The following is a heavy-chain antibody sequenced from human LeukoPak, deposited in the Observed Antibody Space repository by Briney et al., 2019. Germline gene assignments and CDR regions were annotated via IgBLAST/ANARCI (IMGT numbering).Heavy chain of an antibody. Sequence: MPSQTLSLICAVSGGSISSGAYSWSWIRQPPGKGLEWIGYIYHSGSTYYNPSLKSRVTISVDRSKNQFSLKLTSVTAADTAVYYCARRDCSGGSCYFIDYWGQGTLVTVSS. D-gene: IGHD2-15*01. V-gene: IGHV4-30-2*01. CDR1: GGSISSGAYS. CDR3: ARRDCSGGSCYFIDY. CDR2: IYHSGST. J-gene: IGHJ4*02.